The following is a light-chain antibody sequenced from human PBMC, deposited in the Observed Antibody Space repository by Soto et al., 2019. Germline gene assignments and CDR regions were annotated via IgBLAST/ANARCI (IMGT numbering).Light chain of an antibody. Sequence: QSVLTQSSSASASLGSSVRLTCSLSNGHSTNIIAWHQHQPGEAPRYLMKVESDGTYIKGSGVPGRFSGSSSGTDRYLTISNLQSEDEADYYCETWDTDAQVFGGGTKLTVL. CDR3: ETWDTDAQV. V-gene: IGLV4-60*03. CDR1: NGHSTNI. J-gene: IGLJ2*01. CDR2: VESDGTY.